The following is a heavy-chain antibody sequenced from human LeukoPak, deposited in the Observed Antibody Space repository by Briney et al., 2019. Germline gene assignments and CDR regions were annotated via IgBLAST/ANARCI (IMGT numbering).Heavy chain of an antibody. D-gene: IGHD1-1*01. J-gene: IGHJ5*02. Sequence: PSETLSLTCAVSGGSISSGGYSWSWIRQPPGKGLEWIEYIYHSGSTYYNPSLKSRVTISVDRSKNQFSLKLSSVTAADTAVYYCARGGSWNEGWFDPWGQGTLVTVSS. V-gene: IGHV4-30-2*01. CDR1: GGSISSGGYS. CDR3: ARGGSWNEGWFDP. CDR2: IYHSGST.